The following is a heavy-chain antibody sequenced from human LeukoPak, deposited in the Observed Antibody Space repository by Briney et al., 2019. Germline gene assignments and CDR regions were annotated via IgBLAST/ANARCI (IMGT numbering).Heavy chain of an antibody. CDR1: GFTFSTYA. CDR2: ISGSDRHGMT. CDR3: ATSSGWYYFDY. J-gene: IGHJ4*02. V-gene: IGHV3-23*01. Sequence: GGSLRLSCAASGFTFSTYAISWVRQAPGKGLEWVSAISGSDRHGMTYYADSVKGRFTISRDNSKNTLYLQMNSLRAGDTAVYYCATSSGWYYFDYWGQGTLVAVSS. D-gene: IGHD6-19*01.